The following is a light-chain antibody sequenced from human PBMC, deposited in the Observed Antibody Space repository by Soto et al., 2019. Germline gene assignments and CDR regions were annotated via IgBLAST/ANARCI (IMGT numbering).Light chain of an antibody. CDR1: QGIRND. J-gene: IGKJ1*01. V-gene: IGKV1-17*01. CDR3: LQHNTYPWT. CDR2: AAS. Sequence: IQMTQSPSSLSSSPRERFTITCRASQGIRNDLGWYQQRPGKAPKRLIYAASSLQSGVPPRSSGSGSGTEFTLTISSLQPEDFATYYCLQHNTYPWTFGQGTKVDI.